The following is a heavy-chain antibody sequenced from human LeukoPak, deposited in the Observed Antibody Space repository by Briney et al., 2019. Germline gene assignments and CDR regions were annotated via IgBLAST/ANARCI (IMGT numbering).Heavy chain of an antibody. CDR2: VHNVGST. Sequence: SVTLALTCTVSGVSTTNGIYYWAWIRQPPGKGLEWIGSVHNVGSTHYKLSLRSRVTMSIDTSKNQFSLRLNSVTAADTAVYYCARHAEYNSGWHFYLDHWGQGILVTVSS. J-gene: IGHJ4*02. D-gene: IGHD6-19*01. CDR1: GVSTTNGIYY. V-gene: IGHV4-39*01. CDR3: ARHAEYNSGWHFYLDH.